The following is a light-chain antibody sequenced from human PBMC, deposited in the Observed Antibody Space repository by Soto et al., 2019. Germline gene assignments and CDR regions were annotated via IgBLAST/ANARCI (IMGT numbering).Light chain of an antibody. CDR1: QGISSY. CDR2: DAS. J-gene: IGKJ1*01. V-gene: IGKV1-13*02. Sequence: AIQLTQSPSSLSASVGDRVTITCRASQGISSYLAWYQQKPGKAPKVLIFDASSLESGVPSRFSGSGSATEFTLTISSLQPDDFATYYCQQYSTCPWTFGQGTKVDI. CDR3: QQYSTCPWT.